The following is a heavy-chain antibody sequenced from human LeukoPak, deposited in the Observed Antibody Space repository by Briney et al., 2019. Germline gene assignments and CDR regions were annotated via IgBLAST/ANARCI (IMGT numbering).Heavy chain of an antibody. J-gene: IGHJ4*02. V-gene: IGHV3-48*01. CDR3: ARDHSSGRPAFDY. Sequence: PGGSLRLSCAASGFTFSRYSMNWVRQAPGRGLEWVSYISSSSSTIYFADSVKGRFTISRDNAKNSLYLQMNSLRAEDTAVYYCARDHSSGRPAFDYWGQGTLVTVSS. D-gene: IGHD6-19*01. CDR1: GFTFSRYS. CDR2: ISSSSSTI.